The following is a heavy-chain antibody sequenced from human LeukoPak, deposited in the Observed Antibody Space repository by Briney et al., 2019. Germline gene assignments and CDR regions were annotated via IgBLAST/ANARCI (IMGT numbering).Heavy chain of an antibody. CDR2: ISGRGGGT. CDR1: GFTFSNYA. Sequence: GGSLRLLCTASGFTFSNYALGGVRHAPGKGLEWVSLISGRGGGTYFADSVKGRFTISRDNSKNTLYLQMDGLRAEDTAIYYCAPDLRGSAWSLDDWGQGTLVTVSS. J-gene: IGHJ4*02. D-gene: IGHD6-13*01. CDR3: APDLRGSAWSLDD. V-gene: IGHV3-23*01.